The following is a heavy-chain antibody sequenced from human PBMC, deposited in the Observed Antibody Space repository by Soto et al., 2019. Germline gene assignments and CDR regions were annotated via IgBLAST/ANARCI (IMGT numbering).Heavy chain of an antibody. D-gene: IGHD2-21*02. CDR1: GFSFSTYT. CDR2: IRGGGDSR. V-gene: IGHV3-23*01. Sequence: EVQLLESGGGLVEPGGSLRLSCVASGFSFSTYTMAWVRQPPGKGLEWVSRIRGGGDSRQYAESVKGRFTISRDNSKDTLFLEMNSLRVDDTALYYCVKGVGSAVTAPDYWGPGTLVTVSS. CDR3: VKGVGSAVTAPDY. J-gene: IGHJ4*02.